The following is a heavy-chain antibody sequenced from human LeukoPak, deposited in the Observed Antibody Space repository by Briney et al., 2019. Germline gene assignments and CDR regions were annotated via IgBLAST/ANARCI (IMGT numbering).Heavy chain of an antibody. D-gene: IGHD1-26*01. CDR2: INPNSGGT. CDR1: GYTFTGYY. CDR3: ARERIVGATSAYDS. J-gene: IGHJ4*02. Sequence: ASVKVSCQASGYTFTGYYIHWMRQAPGQGFEWVGWINPNSGGTNYALKFLRRVTMTRDLSITTTYMDLSRLRSDDTAVYYCARERIVGATSAYDSWGQGTLVTVSS. V-gene: IGHV1-2*07.